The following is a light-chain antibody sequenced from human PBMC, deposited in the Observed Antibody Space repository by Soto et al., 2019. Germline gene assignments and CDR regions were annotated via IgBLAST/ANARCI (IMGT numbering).Light chain of an antibody. J-gene: IGKJ4*01. V-gene: IGKV3-11*01. Sequence: IVLTQSPGTLSLSPGERATLSCRASQSVGSYLGWYQRRPGQAPRLLIFDVSKRAPGIPARFSGSGSGTDFTLSISSLEPEDFAVYYCQKRINGPTFGGGTKVEIK. CDR3: QKRINGPT. CDR2: DVS. CDR1: QSVGSY.